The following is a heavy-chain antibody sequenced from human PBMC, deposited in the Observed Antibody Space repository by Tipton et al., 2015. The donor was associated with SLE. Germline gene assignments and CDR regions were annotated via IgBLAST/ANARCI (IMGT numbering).Heavy chain of an antibody. Sequence: GSLRLSCAASGFTFSSYWMHWVRQAPGKGLVWVSRINSDGISTGYADSVKGRFTISRDNAKNTLYLQMNSLRAEDTAVYYCAKWNSNYYYGMDVWGQGTTVTVSS. CDR1: GFTFSSYW. CDR2: INSDGIST. D-gene: IGHD1/OR15-1a*01. V-gene: IGHV3-74*01. CDR3: AKWNSNYYYGMDV. J-gene: IGHJ6*02.